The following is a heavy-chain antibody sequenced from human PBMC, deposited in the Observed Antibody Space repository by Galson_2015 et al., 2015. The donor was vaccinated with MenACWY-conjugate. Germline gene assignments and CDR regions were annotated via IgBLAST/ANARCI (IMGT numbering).Heavy chain of an antibody. V-gene: IGHV1-46*01. J-gene: IGHJ2*01. CDR2: INPSGGST. CDR1: GSTFSSYA. Sequence: SVKVSCKASGSTFSSYAINWVRQAPGQGLEWMGGINPSGGSTSYAQKFQGRVTMTRDTSTSTVYMELSSLRSEDTAVYYCARTPYSSSSGWYFDLWGRGTLVTVSS. D-gene: IGHD6-13*01. CDR3: ARTPYSSSSGWYFDL.